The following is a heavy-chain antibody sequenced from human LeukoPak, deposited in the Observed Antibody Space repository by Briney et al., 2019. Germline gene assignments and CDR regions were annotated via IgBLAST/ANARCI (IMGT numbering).Heavy chain of an antibody. Sequence: GGSLRLSCAASGFTFSSYAMSWVRQAPGKGLEWLSYISGSSSHTNYADSVKGRFTISRDNAKNSLYLQMNSLRAEDSAVYYCARGGGYYFDYWGQGTLVTVSS. CDR2: ISGSSSHT. CDR1: GFTFSSYA. CDR3: ARGGGYYFDY. V-gene: IGHV3-11*05. J-gene: IGHJ4*02. D-gene: IGHD6-13*01.